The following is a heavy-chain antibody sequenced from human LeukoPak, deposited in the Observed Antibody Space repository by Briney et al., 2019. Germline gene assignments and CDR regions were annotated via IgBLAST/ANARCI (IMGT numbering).Heavy chain of an antibody. V-gene: IGHV3-74*01. Sequence: GALELSCGASGIHFKSYWKHWVRQAPRKGLVWVLSINSDGSSTSYADSVKGRFTISRDNAKNTLYLQMNSLRAEDTAVYYCAREVDTAMGIDAFDIWGQGTMVTVSS. J-gene: IGHJ3*02. CDR1: GIHFKSYW. D-gene: IGHD5-18*01. CDR2: INSDGSST. CDR3: AREVDTAMGIDAFDI.